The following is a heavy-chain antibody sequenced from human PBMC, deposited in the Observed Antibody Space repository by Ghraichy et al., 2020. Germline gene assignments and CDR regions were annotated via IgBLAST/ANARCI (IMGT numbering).Heavy chain of an antibody. CDR1: GVYIISYNW. V-gene: IGHV4-4*02. J-gene: IGHJ5*02. CDR2: VFHSGIT. Sequence: SETLSLTCAVSGVYIISYNWWSWVRQPPGKGLEWIGEVFHSGITNYNPSLNSRVTVSIDKSRNQFSLRLSSVTAADTAVYFCARGIRVNYDSRGDWFDPWGRGTLVTVSS. CDR3: ARGIRVNYDSRGDWFDP. D-gene: IGHD3-22*01.